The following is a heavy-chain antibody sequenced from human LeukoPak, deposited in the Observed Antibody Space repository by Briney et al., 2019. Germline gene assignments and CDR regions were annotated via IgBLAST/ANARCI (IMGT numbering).Heavy chain of an antibody. CDR2: ISYDGSNK. CDR1: GFTFSSYA. CDR3: ASHLTKFDY. V-gene: IGHV3-30-3*01. J-gene: IGHJ4*02. Sequence: PGRSLRLSCAASGFTFSSYAMHWVRQAPGKGLGWVAVISYDGSNKYYADSVKGRFTISRDNSKNTLYLQMNSLRAEDTAVYYCASHLTKFDYWGQGTLVTVSS.